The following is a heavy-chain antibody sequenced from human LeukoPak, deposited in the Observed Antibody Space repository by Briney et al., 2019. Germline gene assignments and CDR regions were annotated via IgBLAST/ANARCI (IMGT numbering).Heavy chain of an antibody. CDR2: IIPIFGTA. V-gene: IGHV1-69*13. Sequence: SVKVSCKASGGTFSSYAISWVRQAPGQGLEWMGGIIPIFGTANYAQKFQSRVTITADESTSTAYMELSSLRSEDTAVYYCASHPLGYSSSWYYFDYWGQGTLVTVSS. D-gene: IGHD6-13*01. CDR3: ASHPLGYSSSWYYFDY. J-gene: IGHJ4*02. CDR1: GGTFSSYA.